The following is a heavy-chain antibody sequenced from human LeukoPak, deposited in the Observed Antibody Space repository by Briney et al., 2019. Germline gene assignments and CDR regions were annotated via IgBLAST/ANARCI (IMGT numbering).Heavy chain of an antibody. J-gene: IGHJ4*02. CDR2: IYPGDSDT. D-gene: IGHD3-9*01. Sequence: GESLKISFKGSGYSFTSYWIGWGRQMPGKGREWMGIIYPGDSDTRYSPSFQGQVTISADKSISTAYLQWSSLKASDTAMYYCARSYYDILTGYSSYYFDYWGQGTLVTVSS. V-gene: IGHV5-51*01. CDR3: ARSYYDILTGYSSYYFDY. CDR1: GYSFTSYW.